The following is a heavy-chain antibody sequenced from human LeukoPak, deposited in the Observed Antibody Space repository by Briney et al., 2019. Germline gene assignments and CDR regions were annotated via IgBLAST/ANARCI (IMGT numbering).Heavy chain of an antibody. Sequence: PGGSLRLSYAASGFTFSDAWMSWVRQAPGNGLEWVAVISYDGSNKYYAGSVKGRFTISRDNSKNTLYLQMNSLRAEDTAVYYCARAFYCSSSSCFDFDYWGQGILVTVSS. D-gene: IGHD2-2*01. CDR1: GFTFSDAW. CDR3: ARAFYCSSSSCFDFDY. CDR2: ISYDGSNK. J-gene: IGHJ4*02. V-gene: IGHV3-30-3*01.